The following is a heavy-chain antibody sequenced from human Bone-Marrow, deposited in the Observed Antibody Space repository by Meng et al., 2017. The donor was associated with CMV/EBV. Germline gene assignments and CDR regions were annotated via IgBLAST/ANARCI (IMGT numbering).Heavy chain of an antibody. Sequence: SETLSLTCTVSGGSISSSSYFWGWIRQPPGKELEWIASIYYSGTTYYNPSLKSRVTISVDTSKKQFSLKLSSVTAADTAVYYCARQLEYQLFPIHFDSWGQGTLVTVSS. CDR1: GGSISSSSYF. CDR3: ARQLEYQLFPIHFDS. CDR2: IYYSGTT. J-gene: IGHJ4*02. D-gene: IGHD2-2*01. V-gene: IGHV4-39*01.